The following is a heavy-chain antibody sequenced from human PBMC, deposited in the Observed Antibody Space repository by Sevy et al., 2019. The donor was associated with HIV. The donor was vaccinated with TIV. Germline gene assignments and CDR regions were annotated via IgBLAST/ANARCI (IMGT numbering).Heavy chain of an antibody. J-gene: IGHJ6*02. D-gene: IGHD3-3*01. CDR1: GDSVSSNSAA. V-gene: IGHV6-1*01. Sequence: SQTLSLTCAISGDSVSSNSAAWNWIRQSPSRGLEWLGRTYYRSKWYNDYAVSVKSRITINPDTPKNQFSLQLNAVTPEDTAVYYCARATLRFFRNSFYYYYGMDVWGQGTTVTVSS. CDR3: ARATLRFFRNSFYYYYGMDV. CDR2: TYYRSKWYN.